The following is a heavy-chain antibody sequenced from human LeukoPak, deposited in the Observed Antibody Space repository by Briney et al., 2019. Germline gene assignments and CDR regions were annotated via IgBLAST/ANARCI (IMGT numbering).Heavy chain of an antibody. CDR2: IWYDGSNK. CDR1: GFTFSSYG. J-gene: IGHJ4*02. Sequence: GGSMRLSRAASGFTFSSYGMHWVLQAPGKGLEWVAVIWYDGSNKYYADSVKGRFTISRDNSKNTLYLQMNSLRDEDTAVYYCARDPASSFDYWGQGTLVTVSS. CDR3: ARDPASSFDY. D-gene: IGHD2-15*01. V-gene: IGHV3-33*01.